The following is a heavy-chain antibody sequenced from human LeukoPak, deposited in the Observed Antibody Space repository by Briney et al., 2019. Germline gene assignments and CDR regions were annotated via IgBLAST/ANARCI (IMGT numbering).Heavy chain of an antibody. CDR1: GYTFTSYG. V-gene: IGHV1-8*03. D-gene: IGHD3-3*01. CDR2: MNPNSGDT. J-gene: IGHJ3*01. Sequence: GASVKVSCKASGYTFTSYGISWVRQAPGQGLEWMGWMNPNSGDTNYAQKFQGRVTITRDTSIGTAYMELSSLRSDDTAVYYCATSIPVFGRPGAFHVWGQGTMVTVSS. CDR3: ATSIPVFGRPGAFHV.